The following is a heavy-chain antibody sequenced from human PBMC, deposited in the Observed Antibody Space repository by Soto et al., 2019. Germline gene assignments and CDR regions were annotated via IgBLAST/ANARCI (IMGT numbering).Heavy chain of an antibody. CDR1: GGSISSGGYY. CDR3: ARSYDSSGHPWFDP. D-gene: IGHD3-22*01. V-gene: IGHV4-31*03. J-gene: IGHJ5*02. CDR2: IYYSGST. Sequence: QVQLQESGPGLVKPSQTLSLTCTVSGGSISSGGYYWSWIRQHPGKGLEWIGYIYYSGSTYYSPSLKSRVTISVDTSKNQFSLKLSSVTAADTAVYYCARSYDSSGHPWFDPWGQGTLVTVSS.